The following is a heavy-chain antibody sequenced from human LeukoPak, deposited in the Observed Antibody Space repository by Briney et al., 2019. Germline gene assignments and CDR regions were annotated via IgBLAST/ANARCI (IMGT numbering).Heavy chain of an antibody. CDR1: GFTFGDYV. Sequence: SGGSLRLSCSASGFTFGDYVLIWVRQAPGKGLEWVGFIKSKAHGETTQYAASVKGRVTISRDDSKSIAYLQMNSLRAEDTAVYYCAKCGDDIVVVPAASLDYWGQGTLLTVSS. CDR3: AKCGDDIVVVPAASLDY. D-gene: IGHD2-2*01. J-gene: IGHJ4*02. V-gene: IGHV3-49*04. CDR2: IKSKAHGETT.